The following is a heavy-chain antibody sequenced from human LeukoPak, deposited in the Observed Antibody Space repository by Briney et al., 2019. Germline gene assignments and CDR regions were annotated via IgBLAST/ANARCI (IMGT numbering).Heavy chain of an antibody. CDR3: ARGATVWARMDV. CDR1: GFMFSTYS. CDR2: ISSSSGTI. V-gene: IGHV3-48*04. D-gene: IGHD4-17*01. J-gene: IGHJ6*03. Sequence: PGGSLRLSCAASGFMFSTYSMNWVRQAPGKGLEWVSYISSSSGTIYYAGSVKGRFTFSRDNAKNSLYLQMSSLRAEDTAVYYCARGATVWARMDVWGRGTTVTVSS.